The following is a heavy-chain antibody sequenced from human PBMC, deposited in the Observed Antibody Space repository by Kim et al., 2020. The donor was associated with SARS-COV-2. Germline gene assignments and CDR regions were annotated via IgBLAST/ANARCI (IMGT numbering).Heavy chain of an antibody. V-gene: IGHV3-7*03. CDR3: ARGKGWVDY. Sequence: GGSLRLSCAASGVTFSNYWMSWVRQAPGKGLEWVANINQDGSEKYYVDSVKGRFTISRDNAKNSLYLQMNSLRAEDTAVYYCARGKGWVDYWGQGTLVTVSS. CDR2: INQDGSEK. J-gene: IGHJ4*02. CDR1: GVTFSNYW. D-gene: IGHD1-26*01.